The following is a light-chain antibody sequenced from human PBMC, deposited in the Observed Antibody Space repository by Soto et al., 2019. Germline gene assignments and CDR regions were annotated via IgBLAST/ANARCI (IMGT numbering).Light chain of an antibody. CDR1: QAINGW. CDR3: QQTFRIPHT. Sequence: DIQMTQSPPSVSASVGDRVTITCRASQAINGWLSWYQQKPGKAPKLLISVASRLESGVPSRFSSSGAGTEFSFTVTSLQPEDFAAYYCQQTFRIPHTFGQGTRLEI. CDR2: VAS. V-gene: IGKV1-12*01. J-gene: IGKJ2*01.